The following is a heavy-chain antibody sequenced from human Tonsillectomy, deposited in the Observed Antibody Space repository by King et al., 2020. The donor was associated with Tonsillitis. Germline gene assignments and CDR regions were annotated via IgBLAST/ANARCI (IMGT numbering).Heavy chain of an antibody. CDR1: GFTFSTYR. Sequence: QLVQSGGGLVKPGGSLRLSCAASGFTFSTYRMNWVRQAPGKGLEWVSTISSSSSYIYYADSVKGRFTISRDNAKNSLYLQMKSLRAEDTAVYYCARDGTQGYFDDWGQGTLVTVSS. CDR3: ARDGTQGYFDD. J-gene: IGHJ4*02. D-gene: IGHD1-26*01. CDR2: ISSSSSYI. V-gene: IGHV3-21*01.